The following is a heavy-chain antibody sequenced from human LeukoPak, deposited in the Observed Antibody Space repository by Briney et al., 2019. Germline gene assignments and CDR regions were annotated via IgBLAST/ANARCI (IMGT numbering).Heavy chain of an antibody. CDR1: GYTFTGYY. CDR2: INPNSGGT. J-gene: IGHJ4*02. D-gene: IGHD4-17*01. V-gene: IGHV1-2*02. Sequence: ASVKVSCKASGYTFTGYYMHWVRQAPGQGLEWMGWINPNSGGTNYAQKFQGRVTMTRDTSISTAYMELSRLRSDDTAVYYCARTIVDYGDYDDYWGQGTLVTVSS. CDR3: ARTIVDYGDYDDY.